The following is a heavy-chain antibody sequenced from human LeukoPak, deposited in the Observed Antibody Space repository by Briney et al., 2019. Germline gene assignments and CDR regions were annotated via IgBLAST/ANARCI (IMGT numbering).Heavy chain of an antibody. CDR1: GYTFTSYA. CDR2: INLNNDDT. J-gene: IGHJ4*02. D-gene: IGHD1-26*01. Sequence: ASVKVSCKASGYTFTSYAMHWVRQAPGQGLEWMGWINLNNDDTNYAQKFQGWVTMTRDTSISTAYMELSRLRSDDTAVYYCARANEEWELGVDYWGQGTLVTVSS. V-gene: IGHV1-2*04. CDR3: ARANEEWELGVDY.